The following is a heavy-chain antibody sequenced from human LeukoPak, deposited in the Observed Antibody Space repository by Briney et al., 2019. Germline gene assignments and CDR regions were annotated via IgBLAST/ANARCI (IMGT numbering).Heavy chain of an antibody. Sequence: GASAKVSCKASGYTFTSYGISWVRQAPGQGLEWMGWISAYNGNTNYAQKLQGRVTITTDTSTNTAYMELRSLRSDDTAVYYCARFWSGALDYWGQGTLVTVSS. CDR1: GYTFTSYG. D-gene: IGHD3-3*01. CDR2: ISAYNGNT. CDR3: ARFWSGALDY. J-gene: IGHJ4*02. V-gene: IGHV1-18*01.